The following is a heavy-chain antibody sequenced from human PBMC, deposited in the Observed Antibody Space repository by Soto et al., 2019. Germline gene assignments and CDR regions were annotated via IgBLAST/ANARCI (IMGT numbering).Heavy chain of an antibody. CDR3: DRGGGFDSVDY. CDR1: GASITYGAYS. J-gene: IGHJ4*02. D-gene: IGHD3-10*01. CDR2: INHLETT. V-gene: IGHV4-30-2*01. Sequence: SETLSLTCTVSGASITYGAYSWSWIRQTPGKGLEWIGYINHLETTFYNPSFESRLTLSIDRTKNQFSLNLKSMSAADRAVYFCDRGGGFDSVDYWGQGILVTVSS.